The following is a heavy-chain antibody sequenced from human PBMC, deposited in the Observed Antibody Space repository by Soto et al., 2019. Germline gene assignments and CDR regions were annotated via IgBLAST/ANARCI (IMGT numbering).Heavy chain of an antibody. CDR2: ISGSGGST. J-gene: IGHJ4*02. CDR1: GFTFSSYA. Sequence: GGSLRLSCAASGFTFSSYAMSWVRQAPGKGLEWVSAISGSGGSTYYADSVKGRFTISRDNSKNTPYLQMNSLRAEDTAVYYCAKDFPVNDYGDFLMYFDYWGQGTLVTVSS. V-gene: IGHV3-23*01. CDR3: AKDFPVNDYGDFLMYFDY. D-gene: IGHD4-17*01.